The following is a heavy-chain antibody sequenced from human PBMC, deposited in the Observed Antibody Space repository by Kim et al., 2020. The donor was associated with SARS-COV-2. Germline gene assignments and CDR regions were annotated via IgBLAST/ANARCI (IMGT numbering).Heavy chain of an antibody. V-gene: IGHV4-59*13. CDR1: GGSISSYY. CDR2: IYYSGST. Sequence: SETLSLTCTVSGGSISSYYWSWIRQPPGKGLEWIGYIYYSGSTNYNPSLKSRVTISVDTSKNQFSLKLSSVTAAETAVYYCARGPGWPRYYGMDVWGQGTTVTVSS. CDR3: ARGPGWPRYYGMDV. J-gene: IGHJ6*02.